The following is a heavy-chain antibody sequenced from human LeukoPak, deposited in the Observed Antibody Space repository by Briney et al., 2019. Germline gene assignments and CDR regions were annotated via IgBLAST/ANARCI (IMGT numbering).Heavy chain of an antibody. V-gene: IGHV1-46*01. D-gene: IGHD2-15*01. CDR1: GYTFTSYY. Sequence: GASVKVSCKASGYTFTSYYMHWVRQAPGRGLEWMGIINPSGGSTSYAQKFQGRVTMTRDTSTSTVYMELSSLRSEDTAVYYCARDLCLGGSCHAFDIWGQGTMVTVSS. CDR2: INPSGGST. CDR3: ARDLCLGGSCHAFDI. J-gene: IGHJ3*02.